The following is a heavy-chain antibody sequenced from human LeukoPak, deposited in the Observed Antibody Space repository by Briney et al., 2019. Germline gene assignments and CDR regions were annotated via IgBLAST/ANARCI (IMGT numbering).Heavy chain of an antibody. D-gene: IGHD4-17*01. CDR1: GGSISSYY. J-gene: IGHJ4*02. CDR2: IYYSGST. CDR3: ARGTYGDYSVYFDY. V-gene: IGHV4-59*01. Sequence: SETLSLTCTVSGGSISSYYWSWIRQPPGKRLEWIGYIYYSGSTNYNPSLKSRVTISVDTSKNQFSLKLSSVTAADTAVYYCARGTYGDYSVYFDYWGQGTLVTVSS.